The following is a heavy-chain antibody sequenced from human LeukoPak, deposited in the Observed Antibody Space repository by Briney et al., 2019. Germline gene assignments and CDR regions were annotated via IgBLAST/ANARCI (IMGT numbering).Heavy chain of an antibody. D-gene: IGHD6-19*01. Sequence: PSETLSLTCTVSGGSISGYYWSWIRQPPGEGLEWIAYIYYSGSNNHNPSLKSRVTISVDTSKNQFSLKLSSVTATDTAVYYCARHRDYGSGWFGFDYWGQGALVTVSS. CDR1: GGSISGYY. CDR3: ARHRDYGSGWFGFDY. V-gene: IGHV4-59*08. J-gene: IGHJ4*02. CDR2: IYYSGSN.